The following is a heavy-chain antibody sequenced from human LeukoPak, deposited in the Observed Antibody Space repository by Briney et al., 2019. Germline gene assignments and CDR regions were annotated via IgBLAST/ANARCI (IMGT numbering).Heavy chain of an antibody. V-gene: IGHV1-2*02. Sequence: ASVKVSCKASGYTFTGYYMHWVRQAPGQGLEWMGWINPNSGGTNYAQKFQGRVTMTRDTSISTAYMELSRLRSDDTAVYYCARTYCSSTSFYIDPWFDPWGQGTLVTVSS. CDR1: GYTFTGYY. J-gene: IGHJ5*02. CDR3: ARTYCSSTSFYIDPWFDP. CDR2: INPNSGGT. D-gene: IGHD2-2*02.